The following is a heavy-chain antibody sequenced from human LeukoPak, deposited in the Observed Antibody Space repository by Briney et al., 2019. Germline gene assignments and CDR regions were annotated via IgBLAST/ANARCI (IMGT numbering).Heavy chain of an antibody. D-gene: IGHD2-15*01. CDR3: ASSGWTALYYFDY. J-gene: IGHJ4*02. CDR2: IYYSGST. Sequence: PSETLSLTCTVSGGSISSSSYYWGWIREPPGKGLEWFGSIYYSGSTYYNPSLKSRVTISVDTSKDQFSLKLSSVTAADTAVYYCASSGWTALYYFDYWGQGTLVTVSS. V-gene: IGHV4-39*01. CDR1: GGSISSSSYY.